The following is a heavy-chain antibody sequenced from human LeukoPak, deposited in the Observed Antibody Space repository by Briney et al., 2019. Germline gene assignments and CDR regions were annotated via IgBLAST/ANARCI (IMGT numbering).Heavy chain of an antibody. J-gene: IGHJ6*02. CDR1: GFTVSSKY. V-gene: IGHV3-53*01. Sequence: GGSLRLSCVASGFTVSSKYMSWVRQAPGKGLEWVSVIYSGGSTYDGESVKGRFTISRDNSKNTVYLQMNALRAEDSAVYYCARGTVWRLGSYGLDVWGQGTTVTVSS. D-gene: IGHD3-16*01. CDR2: IYSGGST. CDR3: ARGTVWRLGSYGLDV.